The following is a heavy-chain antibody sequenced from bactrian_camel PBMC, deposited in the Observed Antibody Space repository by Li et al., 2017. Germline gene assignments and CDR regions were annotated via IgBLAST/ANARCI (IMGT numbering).Heavy chain of an antibody. Sequence: QLVESGGGSVEEGGSLRLSCSASGRTSDLSYAMGWFRQAPGKEREAVGCIWLSRGNTYYVDSVKGRFTISRDNAKNTVYLQANSLKSEDTALYYCANGVNRYDDWGQGTQVTVS. CDR2: IWLSRGNT. CDR1: GRTSDLSYA. CDR3: ANGVNRYDD. D-gene: IGHD5*01. V-gene: IGHV3S60*01. J-gene: IGHJ4*01.